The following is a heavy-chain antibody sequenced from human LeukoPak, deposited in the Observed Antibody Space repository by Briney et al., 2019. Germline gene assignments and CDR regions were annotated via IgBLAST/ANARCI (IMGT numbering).Heavy chain of an antibody. CDR1: GGSISSGGYY. D-gene: IGHD2/OR15-2a*01. J-gene: IGHJ4*02. Sequence: PSQTLSLTSTRSGGSISSGGYYCSWIRQYPGKGLEWIGYIFYSGSTYYNPSLKSRVTISADTSVNQFSLKLRSVTAADTAVYYCARDAKYHFHTTGYSSVFHYWGQGSLVTVSS. V-gene: IGHV4-31*02. CDR3: ARDAKYHFHTTGYSSVFHY. CDR2: IFYSGST.